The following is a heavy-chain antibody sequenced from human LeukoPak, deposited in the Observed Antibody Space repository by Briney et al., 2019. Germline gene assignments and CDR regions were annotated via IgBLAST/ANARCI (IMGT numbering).Heavy chain of an antibody. CDR2: IYHSVNT. CDR1: GYSISSGYY. D-gene: IGHD4-17*01. V-gene: IGHV4-38-2*01. Sequence: SETLSLTCDVSGYSISSGYYWGWIRQPPGKGREWIGSIYHSVNTYYNPSLKSRVTISVDTSKNQFFLKVTSVTAADAAVYYCARPKYGDAAYFALWGRGALVTVSS. CDR3: ARPKYGDAAYFAL. J-gene: IGHJ2*01.